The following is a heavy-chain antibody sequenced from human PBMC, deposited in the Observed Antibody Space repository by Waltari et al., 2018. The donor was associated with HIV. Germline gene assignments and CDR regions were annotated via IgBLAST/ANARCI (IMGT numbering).Heavy chain of an antibody. V-gene: IGHV1-18*01. Sequence: QIQLVQSGLEVKEPGASVRVSCKASGHNFVNSIIAWVRPAPGQGLEWMGWISARHGNKFYAQKFQGRATLSKDTSSTTVYLELTNLKSDDTAVYFCAREVENLYVFDDWGQGTLVAVSS. J-gene: IGHJ4*02. CDR2: ISARHGNK. CDR3: AREVENLYVFDD. CDR1: GHNFVNSI. D-gene: IGHD2-15*01.